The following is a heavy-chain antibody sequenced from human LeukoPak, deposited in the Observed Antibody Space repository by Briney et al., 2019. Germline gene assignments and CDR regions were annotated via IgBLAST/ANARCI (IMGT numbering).Heavy chain of an antibody. CDR1: GGSISSGDYY. J-gene: IGHJ5*02. Sequence: PSETLSLTCTVSGGSISSGDYYWSWIRQPPGKGLEWIGYIYYSGSTYYNPSLKSRVTISVDTSKNQFSLKLSSVTAADTAVYYCARGVSCQDNWFDPWGQGTLVTVSS. V-gene: IGHV4-30-4*01. CDR2: IYYSGST. D-gene: IGHD2-15*01. CDR3: ARGVSCQDNWFDP.